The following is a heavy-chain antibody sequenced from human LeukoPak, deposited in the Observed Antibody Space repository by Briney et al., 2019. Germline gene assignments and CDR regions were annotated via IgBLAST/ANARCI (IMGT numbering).Heavy chain of an antibody. CDR3: ARVDCSGGSCYSGGRNWFDP. Sequence: GASVKVSCKASGYTFTGYYMHWVRQAPGQRLEWMGWINAGNGNTKYSQKFQGRVTITRDTSASTAYMELSSLRSEDTAVYYCARVDCSGGSCYSGGRNWFDPWGQGTLVTVSS. CDR1: GYTFTGYY. D-gene: IGHD2-15*01. J-gene: IGHJ5*02. CDR2: INAGNGNT. V-gene: IGHV1-3*01.